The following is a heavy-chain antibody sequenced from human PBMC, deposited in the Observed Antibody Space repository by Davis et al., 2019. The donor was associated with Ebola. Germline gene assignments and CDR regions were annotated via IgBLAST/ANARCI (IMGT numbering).Heavy chain of an antibody. CDR1: GFTFSSHS. Sequence: GGSLRLSCAASGFTFSSHSMNWVRQAPGKGLEWVLSISSSSGYIYYADSVEGRFTISRDNAKNSLYLQMNSLRDEDTAVYYCARDLPFIVGGMDVWGQGTTVTVSS. CDR3: ARDLPFIVGGMDV. J-gene: IGHJ6*02. D-gene: IGHD2-15*01. CDR2: ISSSSGYI. V-gene: IGHV3-21*01.